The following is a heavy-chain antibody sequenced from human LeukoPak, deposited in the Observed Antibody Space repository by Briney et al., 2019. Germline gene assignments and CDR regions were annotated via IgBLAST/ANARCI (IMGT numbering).Heavy chain of an antibody. V-gene: IGHV4-34*01. J-gene: IGHJ3*02. D-gene: IGHD6-19*01. CDR2: INHSGST. CDR1: GGSFSGYY. CDR3: AREVLGSPSSRWQWLSFAFDI. Sequence: SETLSLTCAVYGGSFSGYYWSWIRQPPGKGLEWIGEINHSGSTNYNPSLKSRVTISVDTSKNQFSLKLSSVTPEDTAVYYCAREVLGSPSSRWQWLSFAFDIWGQGTMVTVSS.